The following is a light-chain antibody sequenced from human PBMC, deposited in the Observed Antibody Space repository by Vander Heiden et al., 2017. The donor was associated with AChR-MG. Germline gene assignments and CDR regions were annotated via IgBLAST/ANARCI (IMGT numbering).Light chain of an antibody. CDR3: QQYGNSPPT. CDR2: EAS. J-gene: IGKJ4*01. Sequence: LSQSPGTLSLSPGGESALTCCTGQNVSSSYLAWYQQPPGQAPKLLLYEASNRDTGIPDRFSGSGSGTDFTLTISRLEPEDIAVYYCQQYGNSPPTFGGGTKVEIK. V-gene: IGKV3-20*01. CDR1: QNVSSSY.